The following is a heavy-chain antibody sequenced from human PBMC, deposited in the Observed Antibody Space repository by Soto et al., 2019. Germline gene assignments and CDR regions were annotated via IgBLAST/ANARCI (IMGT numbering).Heavy chain of an antibody. Sequence: SETLSLTCTVSGGSISSYYWSWIRQPPGKRLEWIGYIYYSGSTNYSPSLKSRVTISVDTSKNQFSLSLSSVTAADTAVYYCARGHYGGNPNWFDPWGQGTLVTVSS. D-gene: IGHD4-17*01. J-gene: IGHJ5*02. CDR3: ARGHYGGNPNWFDP. CDR1: GGSISSYY. V-gene: IGHV4-59*01. CDR2: IYYSGST.